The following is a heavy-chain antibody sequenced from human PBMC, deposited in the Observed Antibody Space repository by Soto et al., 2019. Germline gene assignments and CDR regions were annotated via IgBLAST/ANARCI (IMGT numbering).Heavy chain of an antibody. V-gene: IGHV1-2*04. CDR2: INPNSGGT. Sequence: ASVKVSCKASGYTFTGYYMHWVRQAPGQGLEWMGWINPNSGGTNYAQKFQGWVTMTRDTSISTAYMELSRLRSDDTAVYYCARTVRFLESNWFDPWGQGTLVTVSS. J-gene: IGHJ5*02. CDR3: ARTVRFLESNWFDP. CDR1: GYTFTGYY. D-gene: IGHD3-3*01.